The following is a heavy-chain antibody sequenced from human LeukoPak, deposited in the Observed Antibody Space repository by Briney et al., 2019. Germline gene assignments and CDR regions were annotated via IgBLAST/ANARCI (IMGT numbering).Heavy chain of an antibody. CDR3: ARVGNSGGYYYPLDY. CDR2: TRDRANSYTT. J-gene: IGHJ4*02. D-gene: IGHD3-22*01. Sequence: GGSLRLSCAASGFTFSDHYIDWVRQAPGKGLEWVGRTRDRANSYTTEYAASVKDRFTFSRDDSKNSVYLQMNSLRTEDTDVYYCARVGNSGGYYYPLDYWGQGTLVTVSS. CDR1: GFTFSDHY. V-gene: IGHV3-72*01.